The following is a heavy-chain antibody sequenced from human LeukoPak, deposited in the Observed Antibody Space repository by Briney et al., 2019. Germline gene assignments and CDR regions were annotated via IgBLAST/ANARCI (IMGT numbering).Heavy chain of an antibody. V-gene: IGHV4-34*01. J-gene: IGHJ4*02. Sequence: PSETLSLTCAVYGGSFSGYYWSWIRQPPGKGLEWIGEINHSGSTNYNPSLKSRVTISVDTSKNQFSLKLSSVTAADTAVYYCARRQKHMWFGGSDFDYWGQGTLVTVSS. D-gene: IGHD3-10*01. CDR2: INHSGST. CDR1: GGSFSGYY. CDR3: ARRQKHMWFGGSDFDY.